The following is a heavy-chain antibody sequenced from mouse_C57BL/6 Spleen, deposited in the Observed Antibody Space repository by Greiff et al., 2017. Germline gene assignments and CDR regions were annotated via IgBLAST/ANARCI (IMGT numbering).Heavy chain of an antibody. Sequence: VQLKESGGGLVKPGGSLKLSCAASGFTFSDYGMHWVRQAPEKGLEWVAYISSGRSTIYYADTVKGRFTISRDNAKNTLFLQMTSLRSEDTAMYYCARLEYYGSSYDWYFDVWGTGTTVTVSS. CDR3: ARLEYYGSSYDWYFDV. V-gene: IGHV5-17*01. J-gene: IGHJ1*03. D-gene: IGHD1-1*01. CDR1: GFTFSDYG. CDR2: ISSGRSTI.